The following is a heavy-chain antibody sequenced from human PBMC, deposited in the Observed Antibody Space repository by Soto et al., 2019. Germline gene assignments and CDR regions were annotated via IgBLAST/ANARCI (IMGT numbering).Heavy chain of an antibody. V-gene: IGHV1-69*02. CDR1: GGTFSSYT. J-gene: IGHJ6*03. D-gene: IGHD3-3*01. Sequence: SVKVSCKASGGTFSSYTISWVRQTPGQVLEWMGRIIPILGIANYAQKFQGRVTITADKSTSTAYMELSSLRSEDTAVYYCASDDFWSGSANRYYYYYYYMDVWGKGTTVTVSS. CDR3: ASDDFWSGSANRYYYYYYYMDV. CDR2: IIPILGIA.